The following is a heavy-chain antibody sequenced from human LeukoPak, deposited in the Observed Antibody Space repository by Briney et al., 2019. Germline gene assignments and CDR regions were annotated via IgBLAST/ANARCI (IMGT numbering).Heavy chain of an antibody. CDR1: GYTFTGYY. D-gene: IGHD6-13*01. CDR3: ARDYLAAAGYYYYYMDV. J-gene: IGHJ6*03. CDR2: INPNSGGT. V-gene: IGHV1-2*06. Sequence: ASVKVSCKASGYTFTGYYMHWVRQAPGQGLEWMGRINPNSGGTNYAQKFQGRVTMTRDTSISTAHMELSRLRSDDTAVYYCARDYLAAAGYYYYYMDVWGKGTTVTVSS.